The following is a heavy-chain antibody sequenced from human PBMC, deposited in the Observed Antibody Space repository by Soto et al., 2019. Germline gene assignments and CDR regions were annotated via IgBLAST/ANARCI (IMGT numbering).Heavy chain of an antibody. J-gene: IGHJ4*02. CDR2: ISYDGSNK. CDR3: ARDHYYDSSGYQPPDY. V-gene: IGHV3-30-3*01. Sequence: QVQLVESGGGVVQPGRSLRLSCAASGFTFSSYAMHWVRQAPGKGLEWVEVISYDGSNKYYADSVKGRFTISRDNSKNTLYLQMNSLRAEDTAVYYCARDHYYDSSGYQPPDYWGQGTLVTVSS. D-gene: IGHD3-22*01. CDR1: GFTFSSYA.